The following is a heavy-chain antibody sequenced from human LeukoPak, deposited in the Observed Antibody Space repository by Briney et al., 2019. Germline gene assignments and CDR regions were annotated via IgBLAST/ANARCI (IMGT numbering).Heavy chain of an antibody. CDR2: IKQDGSEN. CDR3: ASYSTRETQWIQLWPYYYYGMDV. Sequence: TGGSLRLSCAASGFTFSSYWMSWVRRAPGKVLEWVANIKQDGSENYYVDSVKGRFTISRDNAKNSLYLQMNCLRAEDTAVYYCASYSTRETQWIQLWPYYYYGMDVWGQGTTVTVSS. CDR1: GFTFSSYW. V-gene: IGHV3-7*05. D-gene: IGHD5-18*01. J-gene: IGHJ6*02.